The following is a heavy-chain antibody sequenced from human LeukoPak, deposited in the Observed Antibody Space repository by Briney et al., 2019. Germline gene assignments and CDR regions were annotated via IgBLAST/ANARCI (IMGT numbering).Heavy chain of an antibody. CDR3: AKDRPLISLRGWFDP. D-gene: IGHD3-16*01. CDR2: IKQDGSEK. J-gene: IGHJ5*02. V-gene: IGHV3-7*01. Sequence: GGSLRLSCAASGFTFSSYWMSWVRQAPGKGLEWVANIKQDGSEKYYVDSVKGRFTISRDNAKNSLYLQMNSLRAEDTAVYYCAKDRPLISLRGWFDPWGQGTLVTVSS. CDR1: GFTFSSYW.